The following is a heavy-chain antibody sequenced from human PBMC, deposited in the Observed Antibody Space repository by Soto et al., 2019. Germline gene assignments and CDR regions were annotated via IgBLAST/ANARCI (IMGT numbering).Heavy chain of an antibody. V-gene: IGHV4-39*02. CDR3: ARLVVVAPVANA. J-gene: IGHJ5*02. Sequence: QLKLQESGPGLVKPSETLSLTGSVSGGSISYNSYYWGWIRQPPGKGLEWVGGIFYTRTTYYSPSLKDRVTRSVDTSKNSFALNLTSVTAADTAVYFCARLVVVAPVANAWGQGTLVTVSS. CDR2: IFYTRTT. CDR1: GGSISYNSYY. D-gene: IGHD2-2*01.